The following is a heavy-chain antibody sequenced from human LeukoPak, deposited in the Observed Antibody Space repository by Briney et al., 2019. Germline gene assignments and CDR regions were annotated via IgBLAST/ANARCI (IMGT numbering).Heavy chain of an antibody. Sequence: PGGSLRLSCAVSGFTFSSYAMSWVRQAPGKGLEWVSTISNSDDNTYYADSVRGRFTISTDNSKNTLYLQMNSLRAEDTALYYCAKGLERESRLDSWGQGTLVTVSS. V-gene: IGHV3-23*01. CDR2: ISNSDDNT. D-gene: IGHD1-1*01. CDR1: GFTFSSYA. CDR3: AKGLERESRLDS. J-gene: IGHJ4*02.